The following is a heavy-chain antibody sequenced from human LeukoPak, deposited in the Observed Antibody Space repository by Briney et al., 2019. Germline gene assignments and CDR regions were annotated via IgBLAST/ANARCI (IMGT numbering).Heavy chain of an antibody. CDR1: GGSISSGGYY. D-gene: IGHD1-26*01. CDR2: IYYSGST. CDR3: ARDAMREHFDY. J-gene: IGHJ4*02. Sequence: PSETLSLTCTVSGGSISSGGYYWSWIRQPPGKGLEWIGYIYYSGSTNYNPSLKSRVTISVDTSKNQFSLKLSSVTAADTAVYYCARDAMREHFDYWGQGTLVTVSS. V-gene: IGHV4-61*08.